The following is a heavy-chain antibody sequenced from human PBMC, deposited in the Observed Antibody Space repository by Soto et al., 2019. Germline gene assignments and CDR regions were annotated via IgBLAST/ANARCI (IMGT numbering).Heavy chain of an antibody. J-gene: IGHJ6*02. CDR2: IIPIFGTA. D-gene: IGHD2-2*01. Sequence: QVQLVQSGAEVKKPGSSVKVSCKASGGTFSSYAISWVRQAPGQGLEWMGGIIPIFGTANYAQKFQGRVTITADESTSTASMELSSLRSEDTAVYYCASRYCSSTSCYAYYYYGMDVWGQGTTVTVSS. CDR3: ASRYCSSTSCYAYYYYGMDV. CDR1: GGTFSSYA. V-gene: IGHV1-69*01.